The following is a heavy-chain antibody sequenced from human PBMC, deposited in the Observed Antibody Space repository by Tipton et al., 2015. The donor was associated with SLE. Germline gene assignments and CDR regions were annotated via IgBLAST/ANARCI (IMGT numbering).Heavy chain of an antibody. CDR2: FYSGGSR. CDR1: GFRVSSNY. J-gene: IGHJ4*02. V-gene: IGHV3-53*05. Sequence: SLRLSCAASGFRVSSNYMSWVRQAPGKGLEWVSVFYSGGSRYYADSVKGRFTISRDTSKNTLYLQMNSLRPEDTGMYYCARDLSGWPIDYWGQGTLVTVSS. CDR3: ARDLSGWPIDY. D-gene: IGHD6-19*01.